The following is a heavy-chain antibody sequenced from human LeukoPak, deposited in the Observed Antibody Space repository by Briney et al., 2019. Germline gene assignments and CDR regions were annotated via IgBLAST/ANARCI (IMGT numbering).Heavy chain of an antibody. CDR2: IYYSGSA. V-gene: IGHV4-31*03. CDR3: ATDIVATSGTPYYYYGMDV. CDR1: GGSISSGGYY. Sequence: KSSETLSLTCTVSGGSISSGGYYWSWIRQHPGKGLEWSGYIYYSGSAYYNPSLKSRVTISVDTSKNQFSLKLSSVTAADTAVYYCATDIVATSGTPYYYYGMDVWGQGTTVTVSS. J-gene: IGHJ6*02. D-gene: IGHD5-12*01.